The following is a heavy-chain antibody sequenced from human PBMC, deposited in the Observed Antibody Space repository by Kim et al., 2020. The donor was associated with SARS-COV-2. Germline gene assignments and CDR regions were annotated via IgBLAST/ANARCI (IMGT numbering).Heavy chain of an antibody. CDR2: DGAT. J-gene: IGHJ4*02. CDR3: ATDRDFDY. V-gene: IGHV1-24*01. Sequence: DGATNYDKRFKGRVTMTEDTSTDTAYMELSSLRSEDTAVYYCATDRDFDYWGQGTLVTVSS.